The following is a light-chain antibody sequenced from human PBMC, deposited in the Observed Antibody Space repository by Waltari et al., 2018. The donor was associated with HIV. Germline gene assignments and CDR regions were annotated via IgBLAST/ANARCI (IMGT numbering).Light chain of an antibody. CDR1: QSVSSSY. CDR3: QQYGSSPIFT. CDR2: CAP. J-gene: IGKJ3*01. V-gene: IGKV3-20*01. Sequence: EIVLTQSPGTLSLSPGERATLSCRASQSVSSSYLAWYQQKPGQAPRLLIYCAPSRATGIPDRFSGSGSGTDFTLTISRLEPEDFAVYYCQQYGSSPIFTFGPGTKVDIK.